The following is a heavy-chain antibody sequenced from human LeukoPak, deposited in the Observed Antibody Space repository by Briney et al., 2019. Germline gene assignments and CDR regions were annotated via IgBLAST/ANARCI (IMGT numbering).Heavy chain of an antibody. Sequence: GGSLRLSCAASGFTFDDYAMHWVRQAPGKGLEWVSGISWNSGSIGYADSVKGRFTISRDNAKNSLYLQMNSLRAEDMALYYCAKAGAFLEWLPYFDYWGQGTLVTVSS. CDR2: ISWNSGSI. D-gene: IGHD3-3*02. V-gene: IGHV3-9*03. CDR1: GFTFDDYA. CDR3: AKAGAFLEWLPYFDY. J-gene: IGHJ4*02.